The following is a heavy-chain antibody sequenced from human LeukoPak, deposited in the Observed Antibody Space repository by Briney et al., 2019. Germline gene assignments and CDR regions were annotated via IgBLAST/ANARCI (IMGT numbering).Heavy chain of an antibody. J-gene: IGHJ4*02. D-gene: IGHD6-6*01. Sequence: PGGTLRLSCAASGFTFSNYWISWVCQAPGRGLEWVANIKQDGSVKYYVDSLKGRFTISRDNSNNSVYLQMNSLRAEDTAVYYCARIGYSSSSFDYWGQGTLVTVSS. CDR2: IKQDGSVK. CDR3: ARIGYSSSSFDY. V-gene: IGHV3-7*01. CDR1: GFTFSNYW.